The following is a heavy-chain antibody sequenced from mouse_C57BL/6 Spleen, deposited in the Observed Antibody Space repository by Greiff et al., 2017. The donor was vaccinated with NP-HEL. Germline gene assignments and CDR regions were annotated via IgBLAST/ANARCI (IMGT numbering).Heavy chain of an antibody. D-gene: IGHD1-1*01. Sequence: EVQLQQSGPELVKPGDSVKISCKASGYSFTGYFMNWVMQSHGKSLEWIGRINPYNGDTFYNQKFKGKATLTVDKSSSTAHMELRSLTSEDSAVYYCARSYGSRNYYAMDYWGQGTSVTVSS. CDR3: ARSYGSRNYYAMDY. CDR2: INPYNGDT. V-gene: IGHV1-20*01. CDR1: GYSFTGYF. J-gene: IGHJ4*01.